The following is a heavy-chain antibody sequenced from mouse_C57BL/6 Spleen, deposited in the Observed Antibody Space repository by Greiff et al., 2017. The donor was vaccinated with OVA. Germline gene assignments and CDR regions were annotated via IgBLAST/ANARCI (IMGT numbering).Heavy chain of an antibody. CDR3: ASHRGDAWFAY. CDR1: GYTFTDYY. CDR2: INPNNGGT. V-gene: IGHV1-26*01. J-gene: IGHJ3*01. D-gene: IGHD3-3*01. Sequence: VQLQQSGPELVKPGASVKISCKASGYTFTDYYMNWVKQSHGKSLEWIGDINPNNGGTSYNQKFKGKATLTVDKSSSTAYMELRSLTSEDSAVYYCASHRGDAWFAYWGQGTLVTVSA.